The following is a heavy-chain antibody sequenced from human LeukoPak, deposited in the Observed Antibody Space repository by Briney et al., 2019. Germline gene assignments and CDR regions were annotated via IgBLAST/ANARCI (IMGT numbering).Heavy chain of an antibody. V-gene: IGHV1-69*13. D-gene: IGHD3-10*01. CDR2: IIPIFGTA. J-gene: IGHJ4*02. Sequence: GASVKVSCKASGGTFSSYAISWVRQAPGQGLEWMGGIIPIFGTANCAQKFQGRVTITADESTSTAYMELSSLRSEDTAVYYCARAVRWDMVRGVNFDYWGQGTLVTVSS. CDR3: ARAVRWDMVRGVNFDY. CDR1: GGTFSSYA.